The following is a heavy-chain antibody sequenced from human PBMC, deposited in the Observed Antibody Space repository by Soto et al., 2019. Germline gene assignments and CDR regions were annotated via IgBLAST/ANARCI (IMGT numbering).Heavy chain of an antibody. CDR2: IIPIFGTA. D-gene: IGHD2-2*01. CDR3: ARQRDIVVVPAADYYYYGMDV. V-gene: IGHV1-69*13. J-gene: IGHJ6*02. CDR1: GVTFSSYA. Sequence: SVKVSCKASGVTFSSYAISWVRQAPGQGLEWMGGIIPIFGTANYAQKFQGRVTITADESTSTAYMELSSLRSEDTAVYYCARQRDIVVVPAADYYYYGMDVWGQGTTVTVSS.